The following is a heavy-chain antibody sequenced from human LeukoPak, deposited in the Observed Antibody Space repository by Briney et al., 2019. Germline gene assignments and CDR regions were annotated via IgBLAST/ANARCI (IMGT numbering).Heavy chain of an antibody. CDR1: GYTFTGYY. V-gene: IGHV1-2*02. D-gene: IGHD5-12*01. CDR3: ARVLDSGYPVWDC. CDR2: INPNSGVT. Sequence: ASVKVSCKASGYTFTGYYMHWVRQAPGQGLEWMGWINPNSGVTDYAQKFQGRVTMTRDTSISTAYMELSRLRSDDTAVYYCARVLDSGYPVWDCWGQGTLVTVSS. J-gene: IGHJ4*02.